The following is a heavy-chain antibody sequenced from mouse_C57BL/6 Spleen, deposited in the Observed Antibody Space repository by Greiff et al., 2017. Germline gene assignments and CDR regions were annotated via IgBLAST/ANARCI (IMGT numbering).Heavy chain of an antibody. D-gene: IGHD1-1*01. CDR1: GYTFTSYW. CDR3: ARERYGSSSCAY. Sequence: QVQLQQPGAELVRPGSSVKLSCKASGYTFTSYWLAWVKQRPGHGLEWIGNIYPSASETHYNQKFKDKATLTVDKSSSTAYMQLSSLTSEDSAVYYCARERYGSSSCAYWGQGTLVTVSA. J-gene: IGHJ3*01. CDR2: IYPSASET. V-gene: IGHV1-61*01.